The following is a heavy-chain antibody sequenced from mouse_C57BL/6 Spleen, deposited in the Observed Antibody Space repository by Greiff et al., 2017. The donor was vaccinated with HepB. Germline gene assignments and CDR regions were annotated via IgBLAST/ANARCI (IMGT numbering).Heavy chain of an antibody. J-gene: IGHJ4*01. D-gene: IGHD1-1*01. CDR3: ARDYYGSSYRNYYAMDY. CDR2: INPSSGYT. Sequence: VQLQQSGAELARPGASVKMSCKASGYTFTSYTMHWVKQRPGQGLEWIGYINPSSGYTKYNQKFKDKATLTADKSSSTAYMQLSSLTSEDSAVYYCARDYYGSSYRNYYAMDYWGQGTSVTVSS. CDR1: GYTFTSYT. V-gene: IGHV1-4*01.